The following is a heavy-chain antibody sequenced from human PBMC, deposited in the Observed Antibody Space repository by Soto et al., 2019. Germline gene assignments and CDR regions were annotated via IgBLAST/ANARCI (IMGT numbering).Heavy chain of an antibody. CDR2: IYPKEDRA. J-gene: IGHJ4*02. V-gene: IGHV1-18*01. D-gene: IGHD4-17*01. Sequence: QVQLVQSGAEVQKPGASVKVSCKTSGYIFKNYGISWVRQAPGQGLAWMGWIYPKEDRANFAQNFQGRVTLTTDTPTSTAYIELRSLRFDDSAVYFCARDIDYDIDYWGQGTLVTVSS. CDR1: GYIFKNYG. CDR3: ARDIDYDIDY.